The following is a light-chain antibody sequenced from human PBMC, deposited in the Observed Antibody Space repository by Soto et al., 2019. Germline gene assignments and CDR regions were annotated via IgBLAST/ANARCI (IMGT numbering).Light chain of an antibody. CDR2: GSS. J-gene: IGKJ1*01. CDR1: QSVSSN. CDR3: QQYDIAPRP. Sequence: EIVMTQSPGTLSLSPGERATLSCRASQSVSSNLAWYQQIPGQAPRLLIYGSSNRATGIPDRFSGSGSGTDFTLTISILDPEDFAVYYCQQYDIAPRPFGQGTKVDIK. V-gene: IGKV3-20*01.